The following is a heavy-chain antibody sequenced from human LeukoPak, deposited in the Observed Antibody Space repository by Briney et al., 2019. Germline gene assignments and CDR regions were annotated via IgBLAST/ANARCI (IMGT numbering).Heavy chain of an antibody. V-gene: IGHV4-59*01. CDR1: GDSMSGFY. J-gene: IGHJ5*02. CDR3: ARKGVQDWFDP. Sequence: PSETLSLTCSVSGDSMSGFYWSWIRQPPGKGLEWIGYIFYSGNTDYNPSFESRVTISVDTSKNKFSLKLRSVTAADTAVYYCARKGVQDWFDPWGQGTLVTVSS. CDR2: IFYSGNT. D-gene: IGHD1-1*01.